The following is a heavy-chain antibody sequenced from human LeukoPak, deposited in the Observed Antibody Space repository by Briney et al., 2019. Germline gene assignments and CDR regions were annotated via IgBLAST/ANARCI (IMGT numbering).Heavy chain of an antibody. CDR2: IYDSGST. Sequence: PSETLSLTCSVSDGSISSYYWSWIRQPPGKGLEWIGNIYDSGSTYYNASLQSRVTISIDTSKNQFSLRLSSVTAADTAMYYCAKSGGYGLIDYWGQGTLVTVSS. J-gene: IGHJ4*02. D-gene: IGHD1-26*01. CDR1: DGSISSYY. V-gene: IGHV4-59*04. CDR3: AKSGGYGLIDY.